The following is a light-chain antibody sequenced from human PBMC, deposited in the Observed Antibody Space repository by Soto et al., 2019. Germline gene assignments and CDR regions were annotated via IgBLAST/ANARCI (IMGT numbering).Light chain of an antibody. V-gene: IGKV1-33*01. Sequence: DIPMTQSPSSLSASLGDTGNSTCQASQNINNYLNWYQQKPGRAPKLLIYDASNLEAGVPSRFRGSGSGTDFTFTISRLQPEDIATYYCQQYENLPTFGQGTRLEIK. CDR1: QNINNY. CDR3: QQYENLPT. J-gene: IGKJ5*01. CDR2: DAS.